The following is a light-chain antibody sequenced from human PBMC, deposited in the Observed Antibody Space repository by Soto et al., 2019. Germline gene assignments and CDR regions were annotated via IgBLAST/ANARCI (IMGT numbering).Light chain of an antibody. V-gene: IGKV1-5*01. Sequence: DIQMTQSPSTLSASVGDRVTISCRASQDISSFLAWYQHKPGKAPKLLIYDASTLQTGVPSRFRGSGFGTEFTLTINSLQSEDFAIYYCQRYNNWPLTFGGGTKVDIK. CDR2: DAS. CDR3: QRYNNWPLT. J-gene: IGKJ4*01. CDR1: QDISSF.